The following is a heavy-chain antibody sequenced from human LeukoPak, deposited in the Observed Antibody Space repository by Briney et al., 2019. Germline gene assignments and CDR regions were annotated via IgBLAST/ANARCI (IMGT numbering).Heavy chain of an antibody. CDR1: GFTFSSYG. D-gene: IGHD6-19*01. J-gene: IGHJ4*02. V-gene: IGHV3-33*01. CDR3: ARDREQCFDY. Sequence: PGGSLSFSCAASGFTFSSYGMHGVRQAPGKGLEWVAVIWYDGSNKYYADSVKGRFTISRDNSTNTLYLQMNSLRAEDTAVYYCARDREQCFDYWGQGTLVTVSS. CDR2: IWYDGSNK.